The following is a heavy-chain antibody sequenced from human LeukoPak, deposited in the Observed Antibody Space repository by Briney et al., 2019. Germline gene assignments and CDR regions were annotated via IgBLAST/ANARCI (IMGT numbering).Heavy chain of an antibody. J-gene: IGHJ4*02. Sequence: GGSLRLSCAASGFTFSSYSMNWVRQAPGKGLEWVSSISSSSSYIYYADSVKGRFTISRDNAKNSLYLQMNSLRAEDTAVYYCARVGGSEPIQLGVVDYWGQGTLVTVSS. D-gene: IGHD3-10*01. CDR1: GFTFSSYS. CDR3: ARVGGSEPIQLGVVDY. CDR2: ISSSSSYI. V-gene: IGHV3-21*01.